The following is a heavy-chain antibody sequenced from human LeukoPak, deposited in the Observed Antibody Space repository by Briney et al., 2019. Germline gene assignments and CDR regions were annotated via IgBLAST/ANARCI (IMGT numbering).Heavy chain of an antibody. Sequence: ASVTVSFKASGYTFTSYGISWVRQAAGQGLAWMGWMNPNSGNTGYAQKFQGRVTMTRNTSISTAYMELSSLRSEDTAVYYCARGLRYYDSSVYYWGQGTLVTVSS. CDR2: MNPNSGNT. D-gene: IGHD3-22*01. J-gene: IGHJ4*02. V-gene: IGHV1-8*02. CDR1: GYTFTSYG. CDR3: ARGLRYYDSSVYY.